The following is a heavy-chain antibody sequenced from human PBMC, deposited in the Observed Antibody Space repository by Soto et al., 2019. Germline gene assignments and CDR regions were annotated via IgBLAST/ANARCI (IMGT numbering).Heavy chain of an antibody. CDR3: TLHMVRGGFYYMDV. CDR1: GFIFSKAW. Sequence: EMQLLESGGGLVKPGGSLRLSCAASGFIFSKAWMSWVRQAPGSGLEWVGRVKSKTDGGPTDYAAPVKGRFTISRDDSKNTLFLQMNSLKSEDTGVYYCTLHMVRGGFYYMDVWGKGTTVTVSS. V-gene: IGHV3-15*01. CDR2: VKSKTDGGPT. D-gene: IGHD3-10*01. J-gene: IGHJ6*03.